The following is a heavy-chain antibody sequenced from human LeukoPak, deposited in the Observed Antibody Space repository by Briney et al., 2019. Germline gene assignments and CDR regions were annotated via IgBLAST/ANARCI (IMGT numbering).Heavy chain of an antibody. CDR2: VSYDGGAK. CDR3: ARSLGSGWIHLVEY. V-gene: IGHV3-30*03. CDR1: GFTFNTYA. D-gene: IGHD6-19*01. J-gene: IGHJ4*02. Sequence: GGSLRLPCAASGFTFNTYALHWVRQAPGKGLEWVAVVSYDGGAKYYADSVKGRFTISRDNSKNTVDLQMYSLRAEDSAVYYCARSLGSGWIHLVEYWGQGTLVTVS.